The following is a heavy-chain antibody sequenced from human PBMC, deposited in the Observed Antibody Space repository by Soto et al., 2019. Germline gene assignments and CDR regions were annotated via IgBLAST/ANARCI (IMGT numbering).Heavy chain of an antibody. CDR1: GFTFKDYD. V-gene: IGHV3-13*01. Sequence: PGGSLRLSCAAPGFTFKDYDMHWVRQTAWKRLEWVSAIGTAGDTYYPDSVKGRFTISRENAKNSLYLQMNSLRDGDTAVYYCARDNVEGYFDSWGQGTLVTVSS. CDR2: IGTAGDT. J-gene: IGHJ4*02. CDR3: ARDNVEGYFDS.